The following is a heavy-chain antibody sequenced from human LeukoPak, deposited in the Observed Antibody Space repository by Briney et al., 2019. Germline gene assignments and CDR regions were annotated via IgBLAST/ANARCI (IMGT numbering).Heavy chain of an antibody. J-gene: IGHJ4*02. Sequence: GGSLRLSCAASGFTFSSYAMSWVRQAPGKGLEWVSSISSSSSYIYYADSVKGRFTISRDNAKNSLYLQMNSLRAEDTAVYYCARDSEVLRFLEWSYYFDYWGQGTLVTVSS. CDR3: ARDSEVLRFLEWSYYFDY. V-gene: IGHV3-21*01. CDR2: ISSSSSYI. D-gene: IGHD3-3*01. CDR1: GFTFSSYA.